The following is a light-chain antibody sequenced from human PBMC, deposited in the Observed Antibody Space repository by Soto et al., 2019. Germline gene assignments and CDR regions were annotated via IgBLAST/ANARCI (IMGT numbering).Light chain of an antibody. J-gene: IGKJ1*01. CDR1: QSIGTY. Sequence: DIQVTQSPSSLSASVGDRVTITCRASQSIGTYLNWYHQKPGKAPQLLIYAASTLQSGVPSRFSGSESGTHFTLTINSLQPEDFGTYSCQQSYNTPTFGQGTKVEIK. CDR3: QQSYNTPT. V-gene: IGKV1-39*01. CDR2: AAS.